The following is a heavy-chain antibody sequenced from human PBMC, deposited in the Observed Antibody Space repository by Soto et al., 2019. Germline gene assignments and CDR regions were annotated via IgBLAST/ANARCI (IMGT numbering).Heavy chain of an antibody. V-gene: IGHV1-69*06. CDR3: AREPHDYDSSGYYEDAFDI. D-gene: IGHD3-22*01. Sequence: SVKVSCKASGGTFSSYAISWVRQAPGQGLEWMGGIIPIFGTANYAQKFQGRVTITADKSTSTAYMELSSLRSEDTAVYYCAREPHDYDSSGYYEDAFDIWGQGTMVTVSS. J-gene: IGHJ3*02. CDR2: IIPIFGTA. CDR1: GGTFSSYA.